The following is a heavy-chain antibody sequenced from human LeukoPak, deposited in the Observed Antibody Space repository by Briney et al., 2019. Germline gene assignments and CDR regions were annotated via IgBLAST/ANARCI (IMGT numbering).Heavy chain of an antibody. CDR3: ARDPRTGYPIAVAVD. CDR1: GFTFSSYS. Sequence: GGSLRLSCAASGFTFSSYSMNWVRQAPGKGLEWVSSISSSSSYIYYADSVKGRFTISRDNAKNSLYLQMNSLRAEDTAVYYCARDPRTGYPIAVAVDWGQGTLVTVSS. J-gene: IGHJ4*02. D-gene: IGHD6-19*01. CDR2: ISSSSSYI. V-gene: IGHV3-21*01.